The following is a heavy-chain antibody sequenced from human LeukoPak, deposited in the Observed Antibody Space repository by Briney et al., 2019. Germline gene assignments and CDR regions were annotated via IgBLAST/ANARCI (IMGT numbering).Heavy chain of an antibody. CDR1: GFTFSSYA. Sequence: GGSLRLSCAASGFTFSSYAMSWVRQAPGKGQEWVSAISGSGGSTYYADSVKGRFTISRDNSKNTLYLQMNSLRAEDTAVYYCAKYCSSTSCRDAFDIWGQGTMVTVSS. D-gene: IGHD2-2*01. V-gene: IGHV3-23*01. CDR3: AKYCSSTSCRDAFDI. CDR2: ISGSGGST. J-gene: IGHJ3*02.